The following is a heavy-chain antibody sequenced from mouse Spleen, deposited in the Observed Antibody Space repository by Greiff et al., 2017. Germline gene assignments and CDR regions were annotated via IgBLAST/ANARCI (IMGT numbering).Heavy chain of an antibody. J-gene: IGHJ4*01. V-gene: IGHV1-82*01. D-gene: IGHD1-1*02. CDR2: IYPGDGDT. Sequence: VQLQQSGPELVKPGASVKISCKASGYAFSNSWMNWVKQRPGKGLEWIGRIYPGDGDTNYNGKFKGKATLTADKSSSTAYMQLSSLTSEDSAVYFCARERGYGYYAMDYWGQGTSVTVSS. CDR3: ARERGYGYYAMDY. CDR1: GYAFSNSW.